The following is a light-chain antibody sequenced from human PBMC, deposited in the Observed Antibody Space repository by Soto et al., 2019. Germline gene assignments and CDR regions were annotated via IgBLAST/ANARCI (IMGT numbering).Light chain of an antibody. Sequence: QSVVTQPPSASGTPGQRVTISCSGANSNIGGNPVNWFQQLPGRAPKLLIYNNSQRSSGVPDRFSGSKSGTSASLVISGLQSEDEADYYCAAWHDSLNGRVFGGGTKVTVL. J-gene: IGLJ3*02. CDR1: NSNIGGNP. CDR3: AAWHDSLNGRV. V-gene: IGLV1-44*01. CDR2: NNS.